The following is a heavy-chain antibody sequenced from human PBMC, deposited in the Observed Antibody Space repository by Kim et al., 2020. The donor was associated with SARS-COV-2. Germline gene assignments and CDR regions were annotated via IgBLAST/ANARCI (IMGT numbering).Heavy chain of an antibody. CDR1: GFTFSSYG. D-gene: IGHD6-13*01. CDR3: ARMHSVKYSSSWANGAFDI. CDR2: IWYDGSNK. J-gene: IGHJ3*02. V-gene: IGHV3-33*01. Sequence: GGSLRLSCAASGFTFSSYGMHWVRQAPGKGLEWVAVIWYDGSNKYYADSVKGRFTISRDNSKNTLYLQMNSLRAEDTAVYYCARMHSVKYSSSWANGAFDIWGQGTMVTVSS.